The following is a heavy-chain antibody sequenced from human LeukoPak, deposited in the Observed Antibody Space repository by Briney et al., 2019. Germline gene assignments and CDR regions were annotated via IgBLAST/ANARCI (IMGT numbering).Heavy chain of an antibody. J-gene: IGHJ5*02. Sequence: SETLSLTCTVSGGSISSYYWSLIRHPAGKGLEWIGRIYTSGSITYNPSLKSRVSMSVDTSKNQFSLKLSSVTAADTAVYYCARDSGTTGEVKFDPWGQGTLVTVSS. CDR3: ARDSGTTGEVKFDP. V-gene: IGHV4-4*07. CDR1: GGSISSYY. CDR2: IYTSGSI. D-gene: IGHD3-10*01.